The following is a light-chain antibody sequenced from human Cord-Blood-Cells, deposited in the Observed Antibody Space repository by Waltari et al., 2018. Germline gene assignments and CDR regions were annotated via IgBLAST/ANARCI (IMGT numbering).Light chain of an antibody. J-gene: IGLJ3*02. CDR1: SSNIGSNT. CDR3: AAWDDSLNGPG. CDR2: SNN. Sequence: QSVLTQPPSASGTPGQRVTISCSGSSSNIGSNTVNWYQQLPGTAPKLLIYSNNQRPSGVPDRFSSSKSGTSASLAISGLQSEDEADYYCAAWDDSLNGPGFGGGTKLTVL. V-gene: IGLV1-44*01.